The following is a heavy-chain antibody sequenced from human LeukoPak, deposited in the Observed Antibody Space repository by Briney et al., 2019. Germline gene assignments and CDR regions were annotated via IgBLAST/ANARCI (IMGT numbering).Heavy chain of an antibody. CDR2: IYYSGST. Sequence: PSETLSLTCTVSGASVNSGSSYWSWIRQPPGKRLEWIGYIYYSGSTNYSPSLKSRVTISVDTSKNQFSLKLSSVTAADTAVYYCASVRAVAGLDYWGQGTLVTVSS. V-gene: IGHV4-61*01. CDR3: ASVRAVAGLDY. D-gene: IGHD6-19*01. CDR1: GASVNSGSSY. J-gene: IGHJ4*02.